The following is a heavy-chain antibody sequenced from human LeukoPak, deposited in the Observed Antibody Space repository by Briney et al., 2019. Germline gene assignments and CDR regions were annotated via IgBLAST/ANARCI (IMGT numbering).Heavy chain of an antibody. J-gene: IGHJ3*02. D-gene: IGHD6-19*01. CDR3: ARDRTSKYSSWCAFDI. CDR2: IIPIFGTA. CDR1: GGTFSTYA. V-gene: IGHV1-69*13. Sequence: GASVKVSCKASGGTFSTYAISWVRQAPGQGLEWMGGIIPIFGTANYAQKFQGRVTITADESTSTAYTELSSLRSEDTAVYYCARDRTSKYSSWCAFDIWGQGTMVTVSS.